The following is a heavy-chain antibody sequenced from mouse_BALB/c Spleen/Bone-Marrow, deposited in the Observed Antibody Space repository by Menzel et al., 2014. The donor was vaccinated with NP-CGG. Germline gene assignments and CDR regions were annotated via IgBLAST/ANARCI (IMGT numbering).Heavy chain of an antibody. CDR2: ISTYYGNA. Sequence: VHLVESGPELVRPGVSVKISCKGSSYTFTDYAMHWVKQSHAKSLEWIGVISTYYGNANYNQKFKGKVTMTVDKSSSTAYMELARLTSEDSAVYYCTRGGRYDEVAYWGQGTLVTVSA. V-gene: IGHV1-67*01. J-gene: IGHJ3*01. CDR3: TRGGRYDEVAY. CDR1: SYTFTDYA. D-gene: IGHD2-14*01.